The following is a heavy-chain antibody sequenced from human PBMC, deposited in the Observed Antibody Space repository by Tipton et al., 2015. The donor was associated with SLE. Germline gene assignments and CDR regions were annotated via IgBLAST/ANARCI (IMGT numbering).Heavy chain of an antibody. Sequence: QVQLVQSGAEVKKPGASVRVSCQAAGHSFTDNGFSWVRQGAGQGLEWMGWISAYTGNTDYAQKVHGRVTMTTDSSTSTVYMELRSLRSDDTAVYYCARDGNGSGSHYLDCWGQGTLVTVSS. D-gene: IGHD3-10*01. V-gene: IGHV1-18*01. CDR3: ARDGNGSGSHYLDC. CDR1: GHSFTDNG. J-gene: IGHJ4*02. CDR2: ISAYTGNT.